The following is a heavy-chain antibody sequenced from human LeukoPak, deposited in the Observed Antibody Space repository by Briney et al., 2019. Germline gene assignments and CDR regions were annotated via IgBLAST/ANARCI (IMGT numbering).Heavy chain of an antibody. CDR1: GFTFSDFY. J-gene: IGHJ4*02. D-gene: IGHD2-15*01. V-gene: IGHV3-11*03. Sequence: GGSLRLSCAASGFTFSDFYMSWIPQAPGKGLESVSYISGSSSNTNYADSVKGRFTISRDNAKNSLYLQMNSLRPGDTAVYYCTRHPAEGDYWGQGTLVTVSS. CDR3: TRHPAEGDY. CDR2: ISGSSSNT.